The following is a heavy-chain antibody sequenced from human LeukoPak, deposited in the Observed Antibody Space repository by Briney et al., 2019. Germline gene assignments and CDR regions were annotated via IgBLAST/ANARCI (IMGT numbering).Heavy chain of an antibody. J-gene: IGHJ4*02. CDR1: GYTFTSYY. CDR2: INPSGGST. V-gene: IGHV1-46*01. Sequence: GASVTVSFTASGYTFTSYYMHWVRQAPGQGLEWMGIINPSGGSTSYAQKFQGRVTMTRDTSTSTVYMELSSLRSEDTAVYYCASSGYSYGYHYWGQGTLVTVSS. CDR3: ASSGYSYGYHY. D-gene: IGHD5-18*01.